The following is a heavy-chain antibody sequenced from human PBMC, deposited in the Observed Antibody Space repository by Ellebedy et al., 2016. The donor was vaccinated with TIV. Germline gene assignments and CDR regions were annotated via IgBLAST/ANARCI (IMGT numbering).Heavy chain of an antibody. CDR3: ARGPLGGTPRAFDS. CDR1: GFRFSSYG. D-gene: IGHD1-26*01. CDR2: IWYEGSYK. Sequence: GESLKISCAASGFRFSSYGIHWVRQAPGKGLEWVALIWYEGSYKYYGDSVKGRFTISRDDSKNTVYLQKNSLSADDTAIYHCARGPLGGTPRAFDSWGQGTLVTVSS. V-gene: IGHV3-33*01. J-gene: IGHJ4*02.